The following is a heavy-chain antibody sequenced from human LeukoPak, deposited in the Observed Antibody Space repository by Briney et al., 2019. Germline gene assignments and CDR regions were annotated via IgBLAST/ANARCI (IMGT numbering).Heavy chain of an antibody. CDR3: ARLADRYCSGGSCYPYY. D-gene: IGHD2-15*01. CDR1: GYTFTSYG. CDR2: VSAYNGNT. V-gene: IGHV1-18*01. Sequence: ASVKVSCKAPGYTFTSYGISWVRQAPGQGLEWMGWVSAYNGNTNYAQKLQGRVTMTTDTSTSTAYMELRSLRSDDTAVYYCARLADRYCSGGSCYPYYWGQGTLVTVSS. J-gene: IGHJ4*02.